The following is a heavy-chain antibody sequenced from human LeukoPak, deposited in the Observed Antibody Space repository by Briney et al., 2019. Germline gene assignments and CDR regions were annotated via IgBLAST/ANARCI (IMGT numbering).Heavy chain of an antibody. V-gene: IGHV4-34*01. Sequence: SETLSLTCAVYGGSFSGYYWSWIRQPPGKGLEWIGEINHSGSTNYNPSLKSRVTISVDTSKNQFSLKLCSVTAADTAVYYCARACGSSTSCLDYWGQGTLDTVSS. CDR1: GGSFSGYY. J-gene: IGHJ4*02. D-gene: IGHD2-2*01. CDR3: ARACGSSTSCLDY. CDR2: INHSGST.